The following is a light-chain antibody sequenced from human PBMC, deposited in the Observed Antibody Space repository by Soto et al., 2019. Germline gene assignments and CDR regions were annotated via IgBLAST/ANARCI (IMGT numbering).Light chain of an antibody. J-gene: IGKJ4*01. CDR2: GAS. V-gene: IGKV3-20*01. CDR3: QQFSSYPLT. CDR1: QSISSSY. Sequence: TVLTQSPGTLSLSPGERATLSCRASQSISSSYLAWYQQKPGQAPRLLIYGASSRATGIPDRFSGGGSGTDFTLTISRLEPEDFAVYYCQQFSSYPLTFGGGTKVDI.